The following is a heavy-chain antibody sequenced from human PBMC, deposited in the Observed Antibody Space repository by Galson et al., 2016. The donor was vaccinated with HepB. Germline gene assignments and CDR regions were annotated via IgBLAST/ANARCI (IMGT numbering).Heavy chain of an antibody. J-gene: IGHJ4*02. CDR3: ARGGNYGYT. CDR1: GFTVSNNF. D-gene: IGHD1-26*01. Sequence: SLSLSCAASGFTVSNNFMRWVRQAPGKGLEWVSLIYSGGGTHYVDSVKGRFIISRDNSKNTLYLQMNSLRVEDTAVYYCARGGNYGYTWGLGTLVTVSS. CDR2: IYSGGGT. V-gene: IGHV3-53*01.